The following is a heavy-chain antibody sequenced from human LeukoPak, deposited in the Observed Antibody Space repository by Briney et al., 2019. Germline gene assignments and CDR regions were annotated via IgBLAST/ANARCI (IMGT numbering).Heavy chain of an antibody. Sequence: SVKVSCKASGGTFSSYAISWVRQAPGQGLEWMGRINPISGIANYAQKFQGRVTITADKSTSTAYMELSSLRSEDTAVYYCARGGGIAAAGTDYFEYWGQGTLVTVCS. J-gene: IGHJ4*02. CDR1: GGTFSSYA. D-gene: IGHD6-13*01. CDR3: ARGGGIAAAGTDYFEY. V-gene: IGHV1-69*04. CDR2: INPISGIA.